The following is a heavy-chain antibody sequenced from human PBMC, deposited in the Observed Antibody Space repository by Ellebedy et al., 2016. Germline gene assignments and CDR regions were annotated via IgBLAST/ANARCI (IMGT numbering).Heavy chain of an antibody. CDR1: GGSISSRSYH. Sequence: SETLSLTCRVSGGSISSRSYHWGWIRQPPGKGLEWIGSIRYGVATYYNPSLKGQVTISVDTSKNQLSLELSSLTAADAAFYYCAKDLPEHGGNGGFGIWGQGTMITVSS. J-gene: IGHJ3*02. V-gene: IGHV4-39*07. CDR2: IRYGVAT. CDR3: AKDLPEHGGNGGFGI. D-gene: IGHD2-8*01.